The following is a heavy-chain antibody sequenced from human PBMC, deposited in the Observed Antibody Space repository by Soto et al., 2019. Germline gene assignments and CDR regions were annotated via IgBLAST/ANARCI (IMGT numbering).Heavy chain of an antibody. J-gene: IGHJ4*02. CDR1: GDSISSSNW. V-gene: IGHV4-4*02. CDR2: IYHSGST. Sequence: QVQLQESGPGLVKPSGTLSLTCAVSGDSISSSNWWSWDRQPPGKGLEWIGEIYHSGSTNYNPSPKSRVTISVAKSKNQFSLNPNSVTAADTAVYYGARHSGSYFRDYWGQGTLVTVSS. D-gene: IGHD1-26*01. CDR3: ARHSGSYFRDY.